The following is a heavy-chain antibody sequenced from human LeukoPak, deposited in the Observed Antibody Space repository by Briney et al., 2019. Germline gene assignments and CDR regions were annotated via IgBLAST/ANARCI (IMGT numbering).Heavy chain of an antibody. J-gene: IGHJ4*02. CDR1: GYTLAELS. D-gene: IGHD3-9*01. CDR3: ATGDILTGYYPPPIDY. V-gene: IGHV1-24*01. CDR2: FDPEDGET. Sequence: ASVKVSCKVSGYTLAELSMHWVRQAPGKGLEWMGGFDPEDGETIYAQKFQGRVTMTEDTSTDTAYMELSSLRSEDTAVYYCATGDILTGYYPPPIDYWGQGTLVTVSS.